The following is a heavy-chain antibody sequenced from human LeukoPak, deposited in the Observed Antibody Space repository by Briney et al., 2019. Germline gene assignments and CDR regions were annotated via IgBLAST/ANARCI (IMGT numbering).Heavy chain of an antibody. V-gene: IGHV4-59*01. CDR3: ARARGNYGAYALDY. Sequence: PSETLSLTCTVSGGSISSYYWSWIRQPPGKGLEWIGYIYYSGSTNYNPSLKSRVTISVDTSKNQFSLKLSFVTAADTAVYYCARARGNYGAYALDYWGQGTLVTVSS. D-gene: IGHD4-17*01. CDR1: GGSISSYY. J-gene: IGHJ4*02. CDR2: IYYSGST.